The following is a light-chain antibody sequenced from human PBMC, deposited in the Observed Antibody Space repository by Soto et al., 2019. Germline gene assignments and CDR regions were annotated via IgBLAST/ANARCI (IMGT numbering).Light chain of an antibody. V-gene: IGLV2-14*01. CDR1: RSDVGAYNY. J-gene: IGLJ1*01. CDR2: EVT. CDR3: RSFTSRFTFV. Sequence: QSGLTQPASISGSPGQSIAISCTGTRSDVGAYNYVSWSQQHPGKAPKLMISEVTNRPSGVSDRFSGSKCGNTASLTLSGLQAEDEADYYCRSFTSRFTFVFGTGTKVTVL.